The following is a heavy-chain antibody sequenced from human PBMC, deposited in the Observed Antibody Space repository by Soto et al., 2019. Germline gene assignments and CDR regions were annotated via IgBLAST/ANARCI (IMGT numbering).Heavy chain of an antibody. J-gene: IGHJ4*02. CDR1: GGTFSSYA. D-gene: IGHD3-22*01. V-gene: IGHV1-69*13. CDR3: ARAPRGYYDSSGYYQRGYFDY. Sequence: ASVKVSCKASGGTFSSYAISWVRQAPGQGLEWMGGIIPIFGTANYAQKFQGRVTITADESTSTAYMELSSLRSEDTAVYYCARAPRGYYDSSGYYQRGYFDYWGQGTLVTVSS. CDR2: IIPIFGTA.